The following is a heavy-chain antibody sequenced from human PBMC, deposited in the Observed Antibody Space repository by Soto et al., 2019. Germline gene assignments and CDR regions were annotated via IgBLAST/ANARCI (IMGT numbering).Heavy chain of an antibody. V-gene: IGHV4-61*08. J-gene: IGHJ6*03. Sequence: SETLSLTCTVSGGSSSSGDYYWSWIRQHPGKGLEWIGYIYYSGNTYYNPSLKSRVTISVDTSKNQFSLKLSSVTAADTAVYYCARLPGIAAAGTSPYYYYYYMDVWGKGTTVTVSS. D-gene: IGHD6-13*01. CDR3: ARLPGIAAAGTSPYYYYYYMDV. CDR2: IYYSGNT. CDR1: GGSSSSGDYY.